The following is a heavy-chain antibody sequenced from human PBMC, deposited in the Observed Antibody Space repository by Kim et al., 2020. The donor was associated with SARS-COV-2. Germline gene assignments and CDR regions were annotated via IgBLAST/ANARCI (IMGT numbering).Heavy chain of an antibody. CDR2: ISAYNGNT. D-gene: IGHD3-10*01. CDR1: GHTFTSYG. CDR3: AREYRATMVRGVPASWFDP. Sequence: ASVKVSCKASGHTFTSYGISWVRQAPGQGLEWMGWISAYNGNTNYAQKLQGRVTMTTDTSTSTAYMELRSLRSDDTAVYYCAREYRATMVRGVPASWFDPWGQGTLVTVSS. V-gene: IGHV1-18*01. J-gene: IGHJ5*02.